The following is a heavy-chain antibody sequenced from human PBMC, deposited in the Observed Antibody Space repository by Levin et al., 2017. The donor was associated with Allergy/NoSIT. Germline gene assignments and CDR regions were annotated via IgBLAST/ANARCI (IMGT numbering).Heavy chain of an antibody. CDR1: GFTFSSYA. CDR3: AKDFTEVNIRGIAGY. V-gene: IGHV3-23*01. Sequence: GESLKISCAASGFTFSSYAMSWVRQAPGKGLEWVSAISGSGGSTYYADSVKGRFTISRDNSKNTLFLQMNSLRAEDTAVYYCAKDFTEVNIRGIAGYWGQGTLVTVSS. D-gene: IGHD2/OR15-2a*01. J-gene: IGHJ4*02. CDR2: ISGSGGST.